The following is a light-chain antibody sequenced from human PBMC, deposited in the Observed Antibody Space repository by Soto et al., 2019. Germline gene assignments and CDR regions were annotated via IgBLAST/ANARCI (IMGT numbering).Light chain of an antibody. CDR3: QQRGDWPLT. Sequence: EIVLTQSPATLSLSPGERATLSCRASQSLSSYLAWYQQRRGQAPRLLIYDASRRATGIPAMFSGSGSGTDFTLSISSLEPEDFAVYYCQQRGDWPLTFGGGTKVEIK. CDR1: QSLSSY. CDR2: DAS. J-gene: IGKJ4*01. V-gene: IGKV3-11*01.